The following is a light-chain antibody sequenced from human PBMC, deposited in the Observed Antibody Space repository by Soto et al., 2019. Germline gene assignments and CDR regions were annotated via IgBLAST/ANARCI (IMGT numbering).Light chain of an antibody. CDR3: QQYENFPPT. Sequence: DIQMTQSPSSLSAFVGDRIAITCQASHDITNYLNWYQHKPGQAPKLLIYDASNLETGVTSRFSGSRSGTEFTSTISSLQPEDIGTYYCQQYENFPPTFGPGTRVQMK. V-gene: IGKV1-33*01. J-gene: IGKJ3*01. CDR2: DAS. CDR1: HDITNY.